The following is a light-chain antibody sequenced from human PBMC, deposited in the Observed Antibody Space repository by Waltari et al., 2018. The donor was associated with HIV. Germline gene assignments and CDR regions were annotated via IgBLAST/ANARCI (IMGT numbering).Light chain of an antibody. Sequence: DIVKNQSPDSLAVSLGERATINCKTSQSVLYSSNNKNYLAWYQQKPGQPPKLLIYWASTRESGVPDRFSGSGSGTDFTLTISSLQAEDVAVYYCQQYYSTWTFGQGTKVEIK. CDR1: QSVLYSSNNKNY. V-gene: IGKV4-1*01. J-gene: IGKJ1*01. CDR3: QQYYSTWT. CDR2: WAS.